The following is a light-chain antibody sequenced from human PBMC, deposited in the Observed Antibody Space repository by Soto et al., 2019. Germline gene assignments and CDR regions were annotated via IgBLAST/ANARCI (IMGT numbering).Light chain of an antibody. V-gene: IGKV3-11*01. CDR1: QSVRSD. CDR2: HTS. J-gene: IGKJ1*01. Sequence: EIVLTQSPGTLSLSPGERATLSCRASQSVRSDVGWYQQKPGQAPRLLIYHTSNRATDIPARFSGSGSGTDFTLTISSLRPECFAVYYCQQSIDCALTFGQGTKVEVK. CDR3: QQSIDCALT.